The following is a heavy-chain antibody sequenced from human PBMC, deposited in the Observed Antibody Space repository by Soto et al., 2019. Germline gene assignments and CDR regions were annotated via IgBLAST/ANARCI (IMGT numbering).Heavy chain of an antibody. CDR2: ISSSGSTI. J-gene: IGHJ4*02. CDR1: GFTFSDYY. V-gene: IGHV3-11*01. Sequence: GGSLRLSCAASGFTFSDYYMSWIRQAPGKGLEWVSYISSSGSTIYYADSVKGRFTISRDNAKNSLYLQMNSLRAEDTAVYYCARAELDGSGSYYPGFFGYWGQGTLVTVSS. CDR3: ARAELDGSGSYYPGFFGY. D-gene: IGHD3-10*01.